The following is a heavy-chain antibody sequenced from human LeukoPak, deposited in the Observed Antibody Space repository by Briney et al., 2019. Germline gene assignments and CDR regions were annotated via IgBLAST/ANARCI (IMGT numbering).Heavy chain of an antibody. CDR2: IYTSGST. CDR1: GGSISSYY. Sequence: SETLSLTCTVSGGSISSYYWSWIRQPAGKGLEWIGRIYTSGSTNYNPSLRSRVTMSVDTSKNQFSLKLSSVTAADTAVYYCAREGGSWYFEDYYYYMDVWGKGTTVTISS. J-gene: IGHJ6*03. V-gene: IGHV4-4*07. D-gene: IGHD6-13*01. CDR3: AREGGSWYFEDYYYYMDV.